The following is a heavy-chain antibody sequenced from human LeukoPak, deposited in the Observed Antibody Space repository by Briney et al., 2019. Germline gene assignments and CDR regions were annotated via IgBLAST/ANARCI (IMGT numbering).Heavy chain of an antibody. D-gene: IGHD1-26*01. Sequence: PGGSLRLSCAASGFTFSDNFMTWVRQAAGKGLEWVSIIYSGGNTYYADSVKGRFTISRDNSRNTLHLQMNSLRVEDTAVYYCAREILRDGSYLIDYWGQGILVTVSS. CDR3: AREILRDGSYLIDY. J-gene: IGHJ4*02. CDR1: GFTFSDNF. V-gene: IGHV3-53*01. CDR2: IYSGGNT.